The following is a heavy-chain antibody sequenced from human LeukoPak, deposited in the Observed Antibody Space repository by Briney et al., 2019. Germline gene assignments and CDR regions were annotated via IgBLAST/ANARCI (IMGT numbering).Heavy chain of an antibody. CDR1: GFTFSSYA. D-gene: IGHD1-14*01. J-gene: IGHJ6*03. CDR2: ISYDGSNK. V-gene: IGHV3-30*04. CDR3: ARDSRKGYYYMDV. Sequence: GGSLRLSCAASGFTFSSYAMHWVRQAPGKGLEWVAVISYDGSNKYYADSVKGRFTISRDNSKNTLYLQMNSLRAEDTAVYYCARDSRKGYYYMDVWGKGTTVTVSS.